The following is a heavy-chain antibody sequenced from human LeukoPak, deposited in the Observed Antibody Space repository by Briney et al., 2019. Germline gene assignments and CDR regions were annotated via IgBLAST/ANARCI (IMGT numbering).Heavy chain of an antibody. CDR3: ARCFSNNWFGRYDSYMDV. CDR1: GGSISSGGYY. V-gene: IGHV4-30-2*01. J-gene: IGHJ6*03. CDR2: IYHSGST. Sequence: SETLSLTCTVSGGSISSGGYYWSWIRQPPGKGLEWIGYIYHSGSTYYNPSLKSRVTISVDTSKSQFSLKLSSVIAADTAVYYCARCFSNNWFGRYDSYMDVWGKGTTVTVSS. D-gene: IGHD5-12*01.